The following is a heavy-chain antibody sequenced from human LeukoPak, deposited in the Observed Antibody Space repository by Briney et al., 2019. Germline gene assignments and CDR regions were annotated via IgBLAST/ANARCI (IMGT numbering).Heavy chain of an antibody. CDR3: ARTWSGRYFDY. D-gene: IGHD3-3*01. J-gene: IGHJ4*02. CDR2: ISSSSSTI. Sequence: GGSLRLSCAASGFTFSSYSMNWVRQAPGKGLEWISCISSSSSTIYYADSVRGRFTISRDNAKNSLYLQMNSLRDDDTAVYYCARTWSGRYFDYWGLGTLVTVSS. V-gene: IGHV3-48*02. CDR1: GFTFSSYS.